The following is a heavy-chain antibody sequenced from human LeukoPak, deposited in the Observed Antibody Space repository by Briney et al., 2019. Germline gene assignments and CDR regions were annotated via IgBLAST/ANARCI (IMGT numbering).Heavy chain of an antibody. J-gene: IGHJ4*02. CDR2: IAYSGSS. CDR3: AREWVDTAMVYYFDY. CDR1: GGAISTSGYY. D-gene: IGHD5-18*01. Sequence: SETLSLTCTVSGGAISTSGYYWGWIRQPPGKGLEWIATIAYSGSSSYNPSLKSRVTISADTSKNEMSLKLTSVTAADTAVYYCAREWVDTAMVYYFDYWGQGTLVTVSS. V-gene: IGHV4-39*02.